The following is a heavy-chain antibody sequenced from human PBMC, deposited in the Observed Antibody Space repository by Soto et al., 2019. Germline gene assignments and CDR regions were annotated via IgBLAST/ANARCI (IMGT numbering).Heavy chain of an antibody. CDR3: ARVPTRDTVIVAM. CDR2: IYYSGST. CDR1: GGYIRSGPYY. Sequence: PSDTLSRTCIVFGGYIRSGPYYWSCIRQPPGKGLEWIGYIYYSGSTYYNPSLKSRVTISVDTSKNQFSLKLSSVTAADTALYYCARVPTRDTVIVAMWGQGTTVTVSS. V-gene: IGHV4-30-4*02. D-gene: IGHD5-18*01. J-gene: IGHJ6*02.